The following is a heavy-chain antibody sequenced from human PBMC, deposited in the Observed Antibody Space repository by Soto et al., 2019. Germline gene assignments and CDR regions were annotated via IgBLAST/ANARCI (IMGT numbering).Heavy chain of an antibody. V-gene: IGHV1-18*01. CDR2: ISADNGNT. CDR1: GYSFTSYC. Sequence: GASVKVSCKASGYSFTSYCIAWVRQAPGQGLEWMGWISADNGNTNYAQKVQDRVTMTTDTFTSTAYMELRSLRSDDTAVYYCARDGYFDYWGQGTLVTV. J-gene: IGHJ4*02. CDR3: ARDGYFDY.